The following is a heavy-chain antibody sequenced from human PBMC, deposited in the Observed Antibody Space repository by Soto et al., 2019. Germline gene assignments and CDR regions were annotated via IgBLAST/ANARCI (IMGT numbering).Heavy chain of an antibody. CDR2: ISHSGST. V-gene: IGHV4-31*03. CDR1: GGSISSAAYY. Sequence: QVQLQESGPGLVKPSQTLSLTCTVSGGSISSAAYYWSWIRQHPGKGLEWIGYISHSGSTYYNPSLKSRVIISVDTSQNPFSLSLTSVTAADTAVYYCAGAYTYGSNFFECWGQGALVTVSS. D-gene: IGHD2-2*02. CDR3: AGAYTYGSNFFEC. J-gene: IGHJ4*02.